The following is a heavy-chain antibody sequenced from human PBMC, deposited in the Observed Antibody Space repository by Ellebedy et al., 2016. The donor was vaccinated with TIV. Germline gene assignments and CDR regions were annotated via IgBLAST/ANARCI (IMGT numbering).Heavy chain of an antibody. CDR1: GGSISSYY. V-gene: IGHV4-59*08. CDR2: IYYSGST. Sequence: SETLSLTCTVSGGSISSYYWSWIRQPPGKGLEWIGYIYYSGSTNYNPSLKSRVTISVDTSKNQFSLKLSSVTAADTAVYYCARHKWFPEYYYDSSGGTDAFDIWGQGTMVTVSS. D-gene: IGHD3-22*01. CDR3: ARHKWFPEYYYDSSGGTDAFDI. J-gene: IGHJ3*02.